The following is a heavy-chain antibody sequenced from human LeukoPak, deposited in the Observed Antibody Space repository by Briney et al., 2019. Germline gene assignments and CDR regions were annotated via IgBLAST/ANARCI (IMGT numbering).Heavy chain of an antibody. J-gene: IGHJ6*02. Sequence: PGGSLRLSCAASVFTFSSYGMHWVRQAPGKGLEWVAVISYDGSNKYYADSVKGRFTISRDNSKNTLYLQMNSLRAEDMAVYYCAKDLDTVMTRYYYYGMDVWGQGTTVTVSS. CDR2: ISYDGSNK. V-gene: IGHV3-30*18. CDR1: VFTFSSYG. CDR3: AKDLDTVMTRYYYYGMDV. D-gene: IGHD5-18*01.